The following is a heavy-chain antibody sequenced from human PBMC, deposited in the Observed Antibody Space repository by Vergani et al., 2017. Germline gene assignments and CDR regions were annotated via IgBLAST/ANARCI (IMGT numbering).Heavy chain of an antibody. CDR1: NVSVYSTIYY. J-gene: IGHJ4*02. D-gene: IGHD5-18*01. V-gene: IGHV4-39*01. CDR2: IFRSGST. Sequence: QVQLQESGPGLVKPSETLSLTCTVSNVSVYSTIYYWAWIRQPPGKGLEWIGSIFRSGSTYYSPSLKSRVTISIDTSKNQFFLKFTSVTAADTAVYFCATLNTGMVPYYFDFWGQGILVTVSS. CDR3: ATLNTGMVPYYFDF.